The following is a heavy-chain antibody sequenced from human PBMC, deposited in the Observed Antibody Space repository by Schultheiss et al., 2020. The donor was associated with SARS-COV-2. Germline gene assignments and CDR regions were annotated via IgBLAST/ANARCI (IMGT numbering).Heavy chain of an antibody. CDR3: AREGWELRYYYYMDV. V-gene: IGHV3-53*01. J-gene: IGHJ6*03. CDR2: IYSGGST. Sequence: GESLKISCAASGFTVSSNYMSWVRQAPGKGLEWVSVIYSGGSTYYADSVKGRFTISRDNAKNSLYLQMNSLRAEDTAVYYCAREGWELRYYYYMDVWGKGTTVTVSS. CDR1: GFTVSSNY. D-gene: IGHD2-15*01.